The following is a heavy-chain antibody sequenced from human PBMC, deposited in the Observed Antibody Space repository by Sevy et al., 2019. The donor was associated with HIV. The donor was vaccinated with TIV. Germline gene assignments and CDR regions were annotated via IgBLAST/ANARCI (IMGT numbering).Heavy chain of an antibody. J-gene: IGHJ4*02. V-gene: IGHV3-11*06. CDR2: MSSGTSYT. CDR3: ARDRRNYGGQYFDY. D-gene: IGHD1-7*01. Sequence: GGSLRLSCPASGFTFIDYYMSWIRQAPGKGLEGVSYMSSGTSYTNYADSVKGRFTISRDNAKNSLYLQMNSLRAEDTAVYYCARDRRNYGGQYFDYWGQGTLVTVSS. CDR1: GFTFIDYY.